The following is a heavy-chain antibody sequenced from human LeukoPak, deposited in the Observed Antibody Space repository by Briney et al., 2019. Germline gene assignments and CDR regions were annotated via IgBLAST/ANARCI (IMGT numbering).Heavy chain of an antibody. J-gene: IGHJ4*02. CDR3: ARDPSLGSTTADY. D-gene: IGHD2/OR15-2a*01. CDR1: GYTFTGYY. Sequence: ASVKVSCKASGYTFTGYYMHWVRQAPGQGLEWMGWINPNSGGTNYAQKFQGRVTMTRDTSISTAYMELSRLRSDDTAVYYCARDPSLGSTTADYWGQGTLVTVSS. V-gene: IGHV1-2*02. CDR2: INPNSGGT.